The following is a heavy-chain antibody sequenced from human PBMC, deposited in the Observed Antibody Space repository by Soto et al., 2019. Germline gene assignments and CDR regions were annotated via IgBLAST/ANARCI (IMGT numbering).Heavy chain of an antibody. CDR2: ISTSVGST. CDR1: GFTFSTYA. V-gene: IGHV3-23*01. CDR3: AKGGKSYDY. Sequence: GGSLRLSCAASGFTFSTYAMSWVRQAPGKGLEWVSAISTSVGSTYYTDSVKGRFTISRDNSKNTLYLQMNSLRAEDTAVYYCAKGGKSYDYWGKGTLVTVSS. J-gene: IGHJ4*02. D-gene: IGHD3-10*01.